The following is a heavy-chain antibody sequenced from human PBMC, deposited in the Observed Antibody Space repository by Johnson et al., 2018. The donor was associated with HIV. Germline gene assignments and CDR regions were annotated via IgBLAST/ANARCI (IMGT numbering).Heavy chain of an antibody. CDR3: ARELPGGDAFDI. V-gene: IGHV3-53*01. CDR1: GFTVSSNY. J-gene: IGHJ3*02. Sequence: EVQLVESGGGLIQPGGSLRLSCAASGFTVSSNYITWVRQAPGKGLEWVSVIYSGGSTYYTDSVKGRFTISRDNSKNTLYLQMNSLRAEDTAVYYCARELPGGDAFDIWGQGTMVTVSS. CDR2: IYSGGST. D-gene: IGHD2-15*01.